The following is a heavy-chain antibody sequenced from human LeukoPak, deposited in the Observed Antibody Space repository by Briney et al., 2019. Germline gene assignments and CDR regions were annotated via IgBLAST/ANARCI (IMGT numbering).Heavy chain of an antibody. V-gene: IGHV4-34*01. D-gene: IGHD2-8*01. Sequence: SETLSLTCAVYGGSFSGYYWSWIRQPPGKGLEWIGEINHSGSTNYNPSLKSRVTISVDTSKNQFSLKLSSVTAADTAVYYCARSSAFINGPLDYWGQGTLVTVSS. CDR2: INHSGST. CDR3: ARSSAFINGPLDY. CDR1: GGSFSGYY. J-gene: IGHJ4*02.